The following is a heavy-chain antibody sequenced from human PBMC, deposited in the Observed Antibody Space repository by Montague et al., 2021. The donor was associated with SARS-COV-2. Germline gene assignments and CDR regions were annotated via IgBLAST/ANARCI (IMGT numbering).Heavy chain of an antibody. CDR1: GDSVSSNSAA. D-gene: IGHD1-1*01. V-gene: IGHV6-1*01. CDR2: TYYRSKWYT. CDR3: AREGTAPGPRGIYFDD. J-gene: IGHJ4*02. Sequence: CAISGDSVSSNSAAWNWIRQSPSGGLEWLGRTYYRSKWYTDYAPSVKTRITITPDTSNNQFSLHLNSVTPGDTAVYYCAREGTAPGPRGIYFDDWGQGTLVTVSS.